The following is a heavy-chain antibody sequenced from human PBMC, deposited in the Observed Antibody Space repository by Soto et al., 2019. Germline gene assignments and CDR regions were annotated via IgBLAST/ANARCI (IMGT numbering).Heavy chain of an antibody. CDR3: ARDSYCSSTSCYADAFDI. V-gene: IGHV3-21*01. D-gene: IGHD2-2*01. CDR2: ISSSSSYI. CDR1: GFTFSSYS. Sequence: GGSLRLSCAASGFTFSSYSMNWVRQAPGKGLEWVSSISSSSSYIYYAYSLKGRFTISRDNAKNSLYLQMNSLRAEDTAVYYCARDSYCSSTSCYADAFDIWGQGTMVTVPS. J-gene: IGHJ3*02.